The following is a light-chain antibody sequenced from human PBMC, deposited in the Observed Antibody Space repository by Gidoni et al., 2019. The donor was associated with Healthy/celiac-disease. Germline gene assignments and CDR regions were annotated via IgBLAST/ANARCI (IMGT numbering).Light chain of an antibody. CDR3: CSYAGSSTWV. CDR2: AVS. J-gene: IGLJ3*02. Sequence: QSALTQPASVSGSPGQSTTISCTGTSSDVGSSNLVSWYHQHPGKAPKLMIYAVSKRPSGVSNRFSGSKSGTTASLTISGLQAEDEADYYCCSYAGSSTWVFGGGTKLTVL. V-gene: IGLV2-23*02. CDR1: SSDVGSSNL.